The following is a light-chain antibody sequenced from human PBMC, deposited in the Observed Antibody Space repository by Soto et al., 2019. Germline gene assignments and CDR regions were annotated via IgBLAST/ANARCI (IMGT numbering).Light chain of an antibody. Sequence: LSVSPGETASLSCRASQSAGNFLAWYQQKPGQAPRLLIYGASSRATGIPDRFSGGGSGTDFTLTISRLEPEDFAVYYCQQYGISPSWTFGQGTKVDIK. CDR1: QSAGNF. CDR2: GAS. J-gene: IGKJ1*01. CDR3: QQYGISPSWT. V-gene: IGKV3-20*01.